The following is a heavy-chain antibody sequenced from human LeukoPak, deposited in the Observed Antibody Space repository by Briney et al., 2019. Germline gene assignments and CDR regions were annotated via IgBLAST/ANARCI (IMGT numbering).Heavy chain of an antibody. CDR3: ARESSGYYFDY. Sequence: GGSLRLSCAASGFTFGTYAMSWVRQAPGKGLEWVSVIYSGGSTYYADSVKGRFTISRDSSKNTLYLQMNTLRAEDTAVYYCARESSGYYFDYWGQGTLVTVSS. D-gene: IGHD6-25*01. CDR1: GFTFGTYA. CDR2: IYSGGST. J-gene: IGHJ4*02. V-gene: IGHV3-53*01.